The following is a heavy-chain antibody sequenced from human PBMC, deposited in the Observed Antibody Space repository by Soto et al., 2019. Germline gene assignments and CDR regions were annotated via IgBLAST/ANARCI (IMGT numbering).Heavy chain of an antibody. J-gene: IGHJ6*02. D-gene: IGHD2-2*01. CDR1: GFTFSSYS. V-gene: IGHV3-21*01. Sequence: GGSLRLSCAASGFTFSSYSMNWVRQAPGKGLEWVSSISSSSSYIYYADSVKGRFTISRDNAKNSLYLQMNSLRAEDTAVYYCARDSFPKKDIVVVPAASLDYYYGMDVWGQGTTVTVSS. CDR2: ISSSSSYI. CDR3: ARDSFPKKDIVVVPAASLDYYYGMDV.